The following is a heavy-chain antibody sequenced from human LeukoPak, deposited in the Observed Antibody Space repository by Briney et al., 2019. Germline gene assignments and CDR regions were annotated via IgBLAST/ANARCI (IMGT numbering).Heavy chain of an antibody. CDR1: GGSFSGYY. CDR2: INHSGST. D-gene: IGHD5-24*01. Sequence: SETLSLTCAVYGGSFSGYYWSWIRQPPGKGLEWIGEINHSGSTNYNPSLKSRVTISVDTSKNQFSLKLSSVTAADTAVYYCARAEMATYPPDYWGQGTLVTVSS. CDR3: ARAEMATYPPDY. V-gene: IGHV4-34*01. J-gene: IGHJ4*02.